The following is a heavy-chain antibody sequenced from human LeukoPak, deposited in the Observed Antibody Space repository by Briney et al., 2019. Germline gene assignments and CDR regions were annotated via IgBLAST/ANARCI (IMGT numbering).Heavy chain of an antibody. CDR2: ITSSGRTP. V-gene: IGHV3-23*01. Sequence: PGGSLRLSCEASDFTFNTNAMSWVRQAPGKGLDGVASITSSGRTPYYTDSVKGRFTISRDNSKNTLYLQMNSLRGEDTAVYYCAKDRPNFYETSGSYYKIKGDFWGQGSLVTVSS. CDR3: AKDRPNFYETSGSYYKIKGDF. CDR1: DFTFNTNA. J-gene: IGHJ4*02. D-gene: IGHD3-10*01.